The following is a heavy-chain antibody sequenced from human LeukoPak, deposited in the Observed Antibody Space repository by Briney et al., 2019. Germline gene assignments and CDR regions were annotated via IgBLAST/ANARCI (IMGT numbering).Heavy chain of an antibody. CDR2: ISAYNGNT. J-gene: IGHJ4*02. D-gene: IGHD3-22*01. CDR1: GYTFTSYG. V-gene: IGHV1-18*01. Sequence: ASVKVSCKASGYTFTSYGISWVRQAPGQGLEWMGWISAYNGNTNYAQKLQGRVIMTTDTSTSTAYMELRSLRSDDTAVYYCASSRVYYYDSSGYSNWGQGTLVTVSS. CDR3: ASSRVYYYDSSGYSN.